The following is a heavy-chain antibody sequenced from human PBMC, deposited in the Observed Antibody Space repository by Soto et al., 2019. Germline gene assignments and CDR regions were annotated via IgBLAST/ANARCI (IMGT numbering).Heavy chain of an antibody. CDR3: ARDTYYDFWSGYYTVDWGSYYYYYMDV. CDR1: GFTFSSYW. D-gene: IGHD3-3*01. V-gene: IGHV3-7*01. CDR2: IKQDGSEK. J-gene: IGHJ6*03. Sequence: GGSLRLSCAASGFTFSSYWMSWVRQARGKGLEWVANIKQDGSEKYYVDSVKGRFTISRDNAKNSLYLQMNSLRAEDTAVYYCARDTYYDFWSGYYTVDWGSYYYYYMDVWGKGTTVTVSS.